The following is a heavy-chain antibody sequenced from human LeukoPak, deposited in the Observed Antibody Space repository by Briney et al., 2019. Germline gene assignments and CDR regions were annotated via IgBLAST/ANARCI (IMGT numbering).Heavy chain of an antibody. CDR1: GFTFSSYG. V-gene: IGHV3-33*01. CDR2: IWYDGSNK. J-gene: IGHJ4*02. Sequence: GGSLRLSCAASGFTFSSYGMHWVRQAPGKGLEWVAVIWYDGSNKYYADSVKGRFTISRDNSKNTLYLQMSSLRAEDTAVYYCARDRGDTAIYDYWGQGTLVTVSS. CDR3: ARDRGDTAIYDY. D-gene: IGHD5-18*01.